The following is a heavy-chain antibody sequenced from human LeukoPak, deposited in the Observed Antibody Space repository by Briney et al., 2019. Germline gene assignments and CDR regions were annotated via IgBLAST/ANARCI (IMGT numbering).Heavy chain of an antibody. D-gene: IGHD3-16*02. CDR3: ARGREYYDYVWGSYRMGPIDY. CDR2: IYTSGST. CDR1: GGSVSSYY. V-gene: IGHV4-4*07. J-gene: IGHJ4*02. Sequence: PSGTLSLTCTVSGGSVSSYYWSWIRQPAGKGLEWIGRIYTSGSTNYNPSLKSRVTMSVDTSKNQFSLKLSSVTAADTAVYYCARGREYYDYVWGSYRMGPIDYWGQGTLVTVSS.